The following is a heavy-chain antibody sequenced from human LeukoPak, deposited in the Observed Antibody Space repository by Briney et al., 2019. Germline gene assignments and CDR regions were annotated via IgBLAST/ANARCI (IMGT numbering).Heavy chain of an antibody. V-gene: IGHV4-34*01. CDR1: GGSFSGSY. CDR3: ARGYYDSSGYLSYLRLNWFDP. J-gene: IGHJ5*02. D-gene: IGHD3-22*01. Sequence: SETLSLTCAVSGGSFSGSYWSWIRQPPGKGLEWIGEINHSGSTNYNPSLKSRVTISVDTSKNQFSLKLSSVTAADTAVYYCARGYYDSSGYLSYLRLNWFDPWGQGTLVTVSS. CDR2: INHSGST.